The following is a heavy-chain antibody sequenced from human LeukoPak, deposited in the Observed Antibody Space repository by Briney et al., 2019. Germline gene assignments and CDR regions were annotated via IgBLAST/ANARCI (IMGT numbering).Heavy chain of an antibody. CDR3: ARDGGSSWYYYYYGMDV. J-gene: IGHJ6*02. Sequence: PGGSLRLSCAASGFTFSSYWMSWVRQAPGEWLEWVANIKQDGSEKYYVDSVKGRFSISRDNAKNSLYLQMNSLRAEDTAVYYCARDGGSSWYYYYYGMDVWGQGTTVTVSS. CDR1: GFTFSSYW. CDR2: IKQDGSEK. D-gene: IGHD6-13*01. V-gene: IGHV3-7*01.